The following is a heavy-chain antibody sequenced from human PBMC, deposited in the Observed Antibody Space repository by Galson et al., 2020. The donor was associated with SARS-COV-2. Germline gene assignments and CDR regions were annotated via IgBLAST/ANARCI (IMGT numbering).Heavy chain of an antibody. CDR3: VRGAEERRIIVVVPYYYTYMDV. V-gene: IGHV4-34*01. J-gene: IGHJ6*03. Sequence: SETLSLTCAVYAGSFSGYWSWIRQPPGKGLEWIGEISHSGSTSYDPSLKSRVSITLDTSRNQFSLRLSSVTAADTAVYYCVRGAEERRIIVVVPYYYTYMDVWGGGTAVTVSS. CDR2: ISHSGST. D-gene: IGHD2-2*01. CDR1: AGSFSGY.